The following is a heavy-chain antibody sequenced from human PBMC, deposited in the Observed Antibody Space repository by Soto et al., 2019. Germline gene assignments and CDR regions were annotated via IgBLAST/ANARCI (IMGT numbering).Heavy chain of an antibody. CDR1: GFTFSSYS. CDR3: AREKHIVVVTATGTRDYYYGMDV. Sequence: EVQLVESGGGLVKPGGSLRLSCAASGFTFSSYSMNWVRQAPGKGLEWVSSISSSSSYIYYADSVKGRFTISRDNAKNSLYLQMNSLRAEDTAVYYCAREKHIVVVTATGTRDYYYGMDVWGQGTTVTVSS. V-gene: IGHV3-21*01. CDR2: ISSSSSYI. D-gene: IGHD2-21*02. J-gene: IGHJ6*02.